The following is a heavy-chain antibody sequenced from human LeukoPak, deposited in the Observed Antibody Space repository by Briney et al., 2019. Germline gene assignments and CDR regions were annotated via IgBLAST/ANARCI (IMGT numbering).Heavy chain of an antibody. J-gene: IGHJ4*02. D-gene: IGHD6-6*01. V-gene: IGHV4-59*01. Sequence: SETLSLTCTVSGGSINNYYWSWIRQPPGRGLEWIGYIYYSGSTNYNPSIKSRVTISVETSKNQFTLKLSSVTAADTAVYSCARVGAARGAYFDYWGQGTLVTVPS. CDR1: GGSINNYY. CDR3: ARVGAARGAYFDY. CDR2: IYYSGST.